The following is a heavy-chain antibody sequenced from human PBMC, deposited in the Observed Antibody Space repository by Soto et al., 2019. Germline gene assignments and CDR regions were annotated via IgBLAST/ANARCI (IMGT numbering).Heavy chain of an antibody. CDR3: AREISPLITMIVVAPPDY. V-gene: IGHV3-11*01. D-gene: IGHD3-22*01. J-gene: IGHJ4*02. CDR2: ISSSGSTI. Sequence: PGGSLRLSCAASGFTFSDYYMSWIRQAPGKGLEWVSYISSSGSTIYYADSVKGRFTISRDNAKNSLYLQMNSLRAEDTAVYYCAREISPLITMIVVAPPDYWGQGALVTVS. CDR1: GFTFSDYY.